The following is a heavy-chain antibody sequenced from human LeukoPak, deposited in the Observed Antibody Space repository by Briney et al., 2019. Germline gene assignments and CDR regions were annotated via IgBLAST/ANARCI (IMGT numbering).Heavy chain of an antibody. V-gene: IGHV3-15*01. CDR1: GFTRSKGR. CDR2: IKSKTDGGTT. Sequence: GYPRRPGPAPGFTRSKGRIKWVPQAPRKGLEWVGRIKSKTDGGTTDYAAPVKGRFTISRDDSKNTLYLQMSSLKTEDTAVYYCTTRIFHWGQGTLVTVSS. CDR3: TTRIFH. J-gene: IGHJ4*02. D-gene: IGHD2/OR15-2a*01.